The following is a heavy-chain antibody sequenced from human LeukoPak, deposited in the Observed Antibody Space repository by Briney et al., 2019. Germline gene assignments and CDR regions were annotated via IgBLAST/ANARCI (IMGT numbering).Heavy chain of an antibody. CDR3: ARGIWIAAFDI. V-gene: IGHV4-30-2*01. CDR2: IYHSGST. CDR1: GGSISSGGYS. J-gene: IGHJ3*02. Sequence: SQTLSLTCAVSGGSISSGGYSWSWIRQPPGKGLEWIGYIYHSGSTYYNPSLKSRVTISVDRSKNQFSLKLSSVTAADTAVYYCARGIWIAAFDILGQGTMVTVSS. D-gene: IGHD2-2*03.